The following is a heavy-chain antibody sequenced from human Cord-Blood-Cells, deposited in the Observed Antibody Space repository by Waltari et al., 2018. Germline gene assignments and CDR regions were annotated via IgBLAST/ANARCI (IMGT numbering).Heavy chain of an antibody. CDR2: IYPGGSDT. V-gene: IGHV5-51*01. D-gene: IGHD1-1*01. CDR1: GYSFTSYW. J-gene: IGHJ4*02. CDR3: AIGNGYFDY. Sequence: EVQLVQSGAEVQKPGESLKIFCKGSGYSFTSYWIGWVRQMHGKGLEWSVFIYPGGSDTTDSPSFQGQATISADKSICTAYLQWSSLKASDTAMYYCAIGNGYFDYWGQGTLVTVSS.